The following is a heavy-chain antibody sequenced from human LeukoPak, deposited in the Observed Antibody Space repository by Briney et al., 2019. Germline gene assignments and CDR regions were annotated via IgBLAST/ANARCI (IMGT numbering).Heavy chain of an antibody. CDR2: IYSDGST. CDR1: GFTVSSNY. Sequence: GGSLRLSCAASGFTVSSNYMSWVRQAQGKGLEWVSVIYSDGSTYYADSVKGRFTISRDSSKNTLHLQVNSLRAEDTAVYYCALTMVHLGRLDYYFHYWGRGTLVAVSS. J-gene: IGHJ4*02. D-gene: IGHD3-10*01. V-gene: IGHV3-53*01. CDR3: ALTMVHLGRLDYYFHY.